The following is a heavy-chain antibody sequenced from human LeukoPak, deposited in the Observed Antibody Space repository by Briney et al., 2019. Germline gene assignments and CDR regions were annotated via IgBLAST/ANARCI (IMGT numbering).Heavy chain of an antibody. CDR2: IRTKSDGETV. CDR1: GFTFSNYA. CDR3: ATPALGRRLYYYDY. V-gene: IGHV3-15*01. D-gene: IGHD3-16*01. Sequence: GGSLRLSCAASGFTFSNYAMSWVRQAPGKGLEWVGRIRTKSDGETVDYAAPVKGRFTISRDDSKNTLFLQMNSLKTEDTAVYYCATPALGRRLYYYDYWGQGTLVTVSP. J-gene: IGHJ4*02.